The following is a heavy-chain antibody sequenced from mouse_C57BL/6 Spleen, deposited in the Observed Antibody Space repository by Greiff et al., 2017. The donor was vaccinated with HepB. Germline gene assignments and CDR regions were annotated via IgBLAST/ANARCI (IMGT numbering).Heavy chain of an antibody. D-gene: IGHD3-1*01. CDR1: GYSFTDYN. CDR3: TRDEQLWLQFAF. Sequence: VQLQQSGPELVKPGASVKISCKASGYSFTDYNMNWVKQSNGKGLEWIGVINPNHGTTSYNQKFKGKATLTVDQSTSTAHMQLNSLTYEASAYYYCTRDEQLWLQFAFWGQGTLVTVSA. CDR2: INPNHGTT. V-gene: IGHV1-39*01. J-gene: IGHJ3*01.